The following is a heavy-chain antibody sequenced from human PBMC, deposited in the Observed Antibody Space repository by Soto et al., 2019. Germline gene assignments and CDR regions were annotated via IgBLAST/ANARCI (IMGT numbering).Heavy chain of an antibody. J-gene: IGHJ5*02. CDR3: ASGVRVFWSGYYTPDYSWFDP. CDR2: IYYSGST. CDR1: GGSISSGGYY. D-gene: IGHD3-3*01. Sequence: QVQLQESGPGLVKPSQTLSLTCTVSGGSISSGGYYWSWIRQHPGKGLEWIGYIYYSGSTYYNPSLKSRVTISVDTSKNQFSLKLSSVTAADTAVYYCASGVRVFWSGYYTPDYSWFDPWGQGTLVTVSS. V-gene: IGHV4-31*03.